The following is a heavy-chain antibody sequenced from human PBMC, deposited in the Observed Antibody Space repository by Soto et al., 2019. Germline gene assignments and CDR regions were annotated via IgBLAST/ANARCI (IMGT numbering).Heavy chain of an antibody. J-gene: IGHJ6*04. CDR3: ARTLGYCTNGVCYGYYYGMDV. CDR1: GYTFTSYG. Sequence: ASVKVSCKASGYTFTSYGISWVRQAPGQGLEWMGWISAYNGNTNYAQKLQGRVTMTTDTSTSTAYMELRSPRPDDTAVYYCARTLGYCTNGVCYGYYYGMDVWVKGTTVTVSS. CDR2: ISAYNGNT. D-gene: IGHD2-8*01. V-gene: IGHV1-18*01.